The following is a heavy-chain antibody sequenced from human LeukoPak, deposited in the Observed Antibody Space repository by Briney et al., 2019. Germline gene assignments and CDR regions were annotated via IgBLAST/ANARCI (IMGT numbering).Heavy chain of an antibody. J-gene: IGHJ3*02. V-gene: IGHV3-30*02. Sequence: GGSLRLSCAASGFTFSSYGMHWVRQAPGKGLEWVAFIRYDGSNKYYADSVKGRFTISRDNSKNTLYLQMNSLGAEDTAVYYCAKVPSSSGWNDAFDIWGQGTMVTVSS. CDR3: AKVPSSSGWNDAFDI. D-gene: IGHD6-19*01. CDR2: IRYDGSNK. CDR1: GFTFSSYG.